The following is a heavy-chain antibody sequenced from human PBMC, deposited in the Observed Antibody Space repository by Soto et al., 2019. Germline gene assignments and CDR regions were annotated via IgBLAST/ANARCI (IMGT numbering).Heavy chain of an antibody. J-gene: IGHJ4*02. CDR3: ARGDLYDYVWGSYYDY. Sequence: QVQLQQWGAGLLKPSETLSLTCAVYGGSFSGYYWSWIRQPPGKGLEWIGEINHSGSTNYNPSLKSRVTISVDTSKNQFSLKLSSVTAADTAVYYCARGDLYDYVWGSYYDYWGQGTLVTVSS. D-gene: IGHD3-16*01. V-gene: IGHV4-34*01. CDR1: GGSFSGYY. CDR2: INHSGST.